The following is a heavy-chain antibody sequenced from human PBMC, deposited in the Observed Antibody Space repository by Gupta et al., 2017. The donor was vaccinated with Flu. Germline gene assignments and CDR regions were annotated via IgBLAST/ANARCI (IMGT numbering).Heavy chain of an antibody. V-gene: IGHV1-18*01. Sequence: QVQLVPSGAEVKKPGASVKVSCKASGYTFTSYGISWVRQAPGQGLEWMGWISAYNGNTNYAQKLQGRVTMTTDTSTSTAYMELRSLRSDDTAVYYCARDYSYDYVWGSYRYPYYYYGMDVWGQGTTVTVSS. CDR2: ISAYNGNT. CDR1: GYTFTSYG. J-gene: IGHJ6*02. CDR3: ARDYSYDYVWGSYRYPYYYYGMDV. D-gene: IGHD3-16*02.